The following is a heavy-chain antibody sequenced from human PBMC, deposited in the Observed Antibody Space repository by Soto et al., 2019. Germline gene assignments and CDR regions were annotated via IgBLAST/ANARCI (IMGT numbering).Heavy chain of an antibody. CDR2: IYYSGST. J-gene: IGHJ4*02. V-gene: IGHV4-61*01. D-gene: IGHD2-15*01. CDR3: ASGEGGSWVDY. CDR1: GDSVSSGSYY. Sequence: QVQLQESGPGLVKPSETLSLTCTVSGDSVSSGSYYWSWIRQPPGKGLEWIGYIYYSGSTNYNPSRQSRATMSLDTCKNQCDLKLSSVTAADTAVYSCASGEGGSWVDYWGQGTLVTVSS.